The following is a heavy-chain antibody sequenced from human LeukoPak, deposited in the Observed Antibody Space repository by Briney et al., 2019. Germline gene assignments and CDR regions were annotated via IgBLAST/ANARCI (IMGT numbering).Heavy chain of an antibody. V-gene: IGHV4-61*03. Sequence: SETLSLTCTVSGGSVSSVSYYWIWIPRPPGKGLVWIGYNYYSGSTNYNPSLKSRVTISVDTSKNHFSLKLSSVTAADTAVYYCARSNYDDYSNYGRFDYWGQGTLVTVSS. D-gene: IGHD4-11*01. J-gene: IGHJ4*01. CDR1: GGSVSSVSYY. CDR3: ARSNYDDYSNYGRFDY. CDR2: NYYSGST.